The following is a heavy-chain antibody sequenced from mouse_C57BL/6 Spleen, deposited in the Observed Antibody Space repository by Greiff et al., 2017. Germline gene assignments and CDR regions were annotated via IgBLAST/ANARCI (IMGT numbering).Heavy chain of an antibody. J-gene: IGHJ4*01. CDR3: TRKLGYAMDY. CDR1: GYTFTDYE. Sequence: VQLQQSGAELVRPGASVTLSCKASGYTFTDYEMHWVKQTPVHGLEWIGAIDPETGGTAYNQKFKGKAILTADKSSSTAYMELRSLTSEDSAVYYCTRKLGYAMDYWGQGTSVTVSS. V-gene: IGHV1-15*01. D-gene: IGHD4-1*01. CDR2: IDPETGGT.